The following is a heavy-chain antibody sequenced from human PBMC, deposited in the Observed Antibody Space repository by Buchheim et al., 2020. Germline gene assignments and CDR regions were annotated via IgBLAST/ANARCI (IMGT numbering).Heavy chain of an antibody. V-gene: IGHV3-48*02. D-gene: IGHD4-17*01. Sequence: EVQLVESGGDLVQPGGSLRLSCVVSGFKFSDYSMNWVRQAPGKGLEWISYIDSSSRTIYYADSVKGRFPVSRDNAKNSLYLQMNSLTNDDAAVYYCAREVPTVISDYWGQGTL. CDR1: GFKFSDYS. CDR3: AREVPTVISDY. CDR2: IDSSSRTI. J-gene: IGHJ4*02.